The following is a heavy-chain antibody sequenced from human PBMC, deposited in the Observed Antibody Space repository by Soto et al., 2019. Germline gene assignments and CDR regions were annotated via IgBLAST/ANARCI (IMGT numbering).Heavy chain of an antibody. V-gene: IGHV3-21*01. CDR1: GFTFSSYS. CDR3: ATTYYYGSGSYYKAEYFQH. Sequence: PGGSLRLSCAASGFTFSSYSMNWVRQAPGKGLEWVSSISSISSYIYYADSVKGRFTISRDNAKNSLYLQMNSLRAEDTAVYYCATTYYYGSGSYYKAEYFQHWGQGTLVTVSS. CDR2: ISSISSYI. J-gene: IGHJ1*01. D-gene: IGHD3-10*01.